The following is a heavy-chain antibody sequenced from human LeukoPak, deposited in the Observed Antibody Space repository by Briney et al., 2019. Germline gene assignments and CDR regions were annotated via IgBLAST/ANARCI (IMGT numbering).Heavy chain of an antibody. V-gene: IGHV3-23*01. Sequence: AESLSLSCAASGASFTFCYFALRWLRQAAGKGLEGVSGISGRGYYPYYADSVQGSFTITRDNSKNTLYIEMNSLRAEDTAVYYCAKDGSWGDYYFYFYMDVWGKGTTVTVSS. D-gene: IGHD3-16*01. CDR3: AKDGSWGDYYFYFYMDV. CDR1: GASFTFCYFA. CDR2: ISGRGYYP. J-gene: IGHJ6*03.